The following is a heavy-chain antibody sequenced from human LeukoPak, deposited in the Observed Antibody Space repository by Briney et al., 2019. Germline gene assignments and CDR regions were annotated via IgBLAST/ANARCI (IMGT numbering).Heavy chain of an antibody. D-gene: IGHD3/OR15-3a*01. V-gene: IGHV3-33*06. CDR1: GFTFSSYG. J-gene: IGHJ3*02. Sequence: PGGSLRLSCSASGFTFSSYGMHWLGQAPGKGLEGVAIIWYDGTTKYYADSVKGPFTLSRDNSKNTMFLQMNSLRAEDTAVYYCAKSRTGHDAFDIWGQGAKVTVSS. CDR3: AKSRTGHDAFDI. CDR2: IWYDGTTK.